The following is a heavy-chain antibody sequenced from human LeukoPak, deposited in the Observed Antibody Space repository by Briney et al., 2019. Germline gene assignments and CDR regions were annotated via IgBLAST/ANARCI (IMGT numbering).Heavy chain of an antibody. D-gene: IGHD6-19*01. J-gene: IGHJ4*02. Sequence: SGGSLRLSCAASGFTFSSYAMSWVRQAPGKGLEWVSAISGSGGSTYYADSVKGRFTISGDNSKNTLYLQMNSLRAEDTAVYYCAKAPTSSGWYGWGQGTLVTVSS. V-gene: IGHV3-23*01. CDR1: GFTFSSYA. CDR3: AKAPTSSGWYG. CDR2: ISGSGGST.